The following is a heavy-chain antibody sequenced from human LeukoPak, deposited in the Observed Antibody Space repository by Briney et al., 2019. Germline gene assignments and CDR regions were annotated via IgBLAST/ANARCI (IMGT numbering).Heavy chain of an antibody. V-gene: IGHV3-30*02. J-gene: IGHJ4*02. CDR1: GFTFSRNG. CDR3: ARDHAGIVLPAAVGAH. CDR2: IRYDGSNK. D-gene: IGHD2-2*01. Sequence: PGGSLRLSCVASGFTFSRNGMHWVRQAPGKGLEWVAFIRYDGSNKYYVDSVKGRFTISRDNSKNTMYLQMNSLRAEDTAVYYCARDHAGIVLPAAVGAHWGQGTLVTVSS.